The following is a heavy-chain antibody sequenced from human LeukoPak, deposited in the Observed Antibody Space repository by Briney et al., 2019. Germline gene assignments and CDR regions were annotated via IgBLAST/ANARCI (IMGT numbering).Heavy chain of an antibody. Sequence: PSETLSLTCAVSGGSISSDNGWSWVRQPPGKGLEWIGEIYHSGSTNYNPSLKSRVTISVDKSKNQFSLKLSSVTAADTAVYYCARDWQQLVLNYYYMDVWGKGTTVTVSS. J-gene: IGHJ6*03. CDR3: ARDWQQLVLNYYYMDV. CDR1: GGSISSDNG. V-gene: IGHV4-4*02. CDR2: IYHSGST. D-gene: IGHD6-13*01.